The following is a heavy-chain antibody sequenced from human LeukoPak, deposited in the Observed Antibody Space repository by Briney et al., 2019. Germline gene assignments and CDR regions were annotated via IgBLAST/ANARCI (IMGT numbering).Heavy chain of an antibody. J-gene: IGHJ4*02. CDR3: AKEGYSSSWYMSY. CDR2: IRYDGSNK. Sequence: GGSLRLSCAASGFTLSSYGMHWVRQAPGKGLEWVAFIRYDGSNKYYADSVKGRFTISRDNSKNTLYLQMNSLRAEDTAVYYCAKEGYSSSWYMSYWGQGTLVTVSS. V-gene: IGHV3-30*02. CDR1: GFTLSSYG. D-gene: IGHD6-13*01.